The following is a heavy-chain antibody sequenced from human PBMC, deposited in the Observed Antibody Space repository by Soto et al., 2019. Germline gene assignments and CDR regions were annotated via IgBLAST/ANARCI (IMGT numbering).Heavy chain of an antibody. D-gene: IGHD4-17*01. CDR2: ISGSGGSK. CDR3: AKDAVSGDGVWLAHD. V-gene: IGHV3-23*01. Sequence: GGSLRLSCAASGFTFSSYAMSWVLQAPGQWLEWVSAISGSGGSKYYADSVKVRFTISRDNSAYTVYMQMNNLRVEETATYYCAKDAVSGDGVWLAHDWGQGTVVTVSS. J-gene: IGHJ4*02. CDR1: GFTFSSYA.